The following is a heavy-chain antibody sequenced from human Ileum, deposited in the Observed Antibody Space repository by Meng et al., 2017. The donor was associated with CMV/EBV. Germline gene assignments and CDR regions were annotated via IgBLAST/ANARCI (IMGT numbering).Heavy chain of an antibody. V-gene: IGHV6-1*01. J-gene: IGHJ4*02. Sequence: QVQLDQSGPGLVKPSQTLSLTCAGDSVSISTESWNWIRQSPSRGLEWLGRTWYGSKWYYEYAVSVKSRITIIPDTSQNQISLQLNSVTPDDTAVYYCTYGWPLKYWGQGSLVTASS. CDR3: TYGWPLKY. CDR1: DSVSISTES. CDR2: TWYGSKWYY. D-gene: IGHD3-10*01.